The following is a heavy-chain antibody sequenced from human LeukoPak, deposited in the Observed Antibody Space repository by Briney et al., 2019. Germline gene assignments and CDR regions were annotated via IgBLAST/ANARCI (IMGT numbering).Heavy chain of an antibody. CDR3: ARSDIVVVPAALDY. D-gene: IGHD2-2*01. CDR2: INPNSGGT. Sequence: GASVKVSCKASGYTFTGYYMHWVRQAPGQGLEWMGWINPNSGGTNYAQKFQGRVTVTRDTSISTAYMELSRLRSDDTAVYYCARSDIVVVPAALDYWGQGTLVTVSS. J-gene: IGHJ4*02. V-gene: IGHV1-2*02. CDR1: GYTFTGYY.